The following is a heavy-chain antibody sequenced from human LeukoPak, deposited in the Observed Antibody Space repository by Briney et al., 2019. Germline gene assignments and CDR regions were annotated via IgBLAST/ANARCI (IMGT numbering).Heavy chain of an antibody. CDR1: GGSFSGYY. V-gene: IGHV4-34*01. D-gene: IGHD2-2*02. Sequence: SETLSLTCAVYGGSFSGYYWSWIRQPPGKGLEWIGEINHSGSTNYNPSLKSRVTISVDTSKNQFSLKLSSVTAADTAVYYCARGPVVPAAIKDYSYGMDVWGQGATVTVSS. CDR3: ARGPVVPAAIKDYSYGMDV. J-gene: IGHJ6*02. CDR2: INHSGST.